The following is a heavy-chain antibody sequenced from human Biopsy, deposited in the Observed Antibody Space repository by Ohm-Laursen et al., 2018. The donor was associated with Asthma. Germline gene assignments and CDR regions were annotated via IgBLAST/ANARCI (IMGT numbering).Heavy chain of an antibody. V-gene: IGHV7-4-1*02. J-gene: IGHJ4*02. CDR2: INTNTGNP. CDR1: GYTVTRYA. Sequence: ASVKVSCKVSGYTVTRYAINWVRQAPGQGLEWMGGINTNTGNPTYAQGFTGRFVFSLDTSVNTAHLQISSLKAEDTAVYYCARMISYYHEMRAPFFDYWGQGTLVTVSS. CDR3: ARMISYYHEMRAPFFDY. D-gene: IGHD3-22*01.